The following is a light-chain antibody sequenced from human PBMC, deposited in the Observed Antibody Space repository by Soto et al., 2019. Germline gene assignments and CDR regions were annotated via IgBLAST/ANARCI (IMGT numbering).Light chain of an antibody. Sequence: QSALTQPPSASGSPGQSLIISCTGTKNDIGVYDFVSWYQHHPVKAPRLIIYEVVQRPSGVPDRFSGSKSGNTASLTISGIQADDEADYYCCLYIGATTYVFGTGTKLTVL. CDR2: EVV. J-gene: IGLJ1*01. V-gene: IGLV2-8*01. CDR1: KNDIGVYDF. CDR3: CLYIGATTYV.